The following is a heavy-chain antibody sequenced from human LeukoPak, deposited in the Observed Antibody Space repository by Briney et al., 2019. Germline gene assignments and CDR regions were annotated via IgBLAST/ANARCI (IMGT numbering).Heavy chain of an antibody. CDR1: GFTFSTFG. J-gene: IGHJ4*02. CDR2: ITSTSSYI. CDR3: ARAVSTYGLDS. D-gene: IGHD3-10*01. Sequence: GGSLRLSWAPSGFTFSTFGMNWVRQAPGKGLECVSSITSTSSYIYYADSVKGRFTISRDDAKNSLYLQMNSLRAEDTAVYYCARAVSTYGLDSWGQGTLVTVSS. V-gene: IGHV3-21*01.